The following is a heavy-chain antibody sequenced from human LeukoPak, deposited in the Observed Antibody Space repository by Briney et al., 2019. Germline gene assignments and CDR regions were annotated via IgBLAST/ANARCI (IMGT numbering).Heavy chain of an antibody. CDR2: ISSSGSSI. J-gene: IGHJ5*02. CDR1: GFTFSTYS. Sequence: PGGSLRLSCAASGFTFSTYSMNWVRQAPGKGLEWVSYISSSGSSIYYADSVKGRFTISRDNAENSLYLQMNSLRAEDRGVYYCAREGIYGSGSYFPHWFDRWGEGTLVTVSS. CDR3: AREGIYGSGSYFPHWFDR. D-gene: IGHD3-10*01. V-gene: IGHV3-48*04.